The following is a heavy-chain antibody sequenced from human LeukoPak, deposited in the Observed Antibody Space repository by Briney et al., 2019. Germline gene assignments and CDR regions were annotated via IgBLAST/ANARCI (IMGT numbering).Heavy chain of an antibody. D-gene: IGHD2-8*01. Sequence: SETLSLTCAVYGGSFSGYYWSWIRQPPGKGLGWIGEINHSGSTNYNPSLKSRVTISVDTSKNQFSLKLSSVTAADTAVYYCAREWRAFDIWGQGTMVTVSS. CDR3: AREWRAFDI. CDR2: INHSGST. CDR1: GGSFSGYY. V-gene: IGHV4-34*01. J-gene: IGHJ3*02.